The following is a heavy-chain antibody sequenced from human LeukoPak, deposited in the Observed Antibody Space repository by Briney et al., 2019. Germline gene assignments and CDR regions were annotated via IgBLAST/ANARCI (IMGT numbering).Heavy chain of an antibody. CDR1: GGTFSSYA. CDR2: IIPILGIA. Sequence: AASVKGSCKASGGTFSSYAISWVRQAPGQGLEWMGRIIPILGIANYAQKFQGRVTITADKSTSTAYMELSSLRSEDTAVYYCARDYYGSGSYYKADYWGQGTLVTVSS. J-gene: IGHJ4*02. CDR3: ARDYYGSGSYYKADY. D-gene: IGHD3-10*01. V-gene: IGHV1-69*04.